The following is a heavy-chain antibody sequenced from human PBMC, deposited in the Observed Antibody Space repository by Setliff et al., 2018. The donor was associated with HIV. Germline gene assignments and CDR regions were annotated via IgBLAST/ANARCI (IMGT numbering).Heavy chain of an antibody. Sequence: PSETLSLTCTVSGDSMTSGSYYWTWIRQPAGKRLEWIGRVTVNGATECNPSLQSRVTISVDTSENQFSLKVTSVTAADTATYYCSRGPPFDRWGRGTLVTVSS. J-gene: IGHJ2*01. CDR2: VTVNGAT. CDR1: GDSMTSGSYY. CDR3: SRGPPFDR. V-gene: IGHV4-61*02.